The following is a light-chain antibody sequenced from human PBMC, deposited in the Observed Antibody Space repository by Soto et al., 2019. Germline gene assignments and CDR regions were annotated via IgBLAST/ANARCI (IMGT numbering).Light chain of an antibody. J-gene: IGKJ2*01. CDR3: QQCESTPPT. CDR1: QSVLYSSNNKNY. CDR2: WAS. V-gene: IGKV4-1*01. Sequence: DIVMTQSPDSLAVSLGERATINCKSSQSVLYSSNNKNYLAWYQQRPGQPPKLLIYWASTRESGVPDRFSGSGSGTDFTLTITSLQAEDGAVYYCQQCESTPPTFGQGTKLEIK.